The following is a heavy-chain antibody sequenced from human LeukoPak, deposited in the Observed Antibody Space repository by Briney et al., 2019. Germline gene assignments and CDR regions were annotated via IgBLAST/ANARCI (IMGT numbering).Heavy chain of an antibody. CDR1: GGTFSSYA. D-gene: IGHD1-1*01. CDR3: ARPGTTSDAFDI. V-gene: IGHV1-69*13. Sequence: SVKVSCKASGGTFSSYAISWVRQAPGQRLEWMGGIIPIFGTANYAQKFQGRVTITADESTSTAYMELSSLRSEDTAVYYCARPGTTSDAFDIWGQGTMVTVSS. CDR2: IIPIFGTA. J-gene: IGHJ3*02.